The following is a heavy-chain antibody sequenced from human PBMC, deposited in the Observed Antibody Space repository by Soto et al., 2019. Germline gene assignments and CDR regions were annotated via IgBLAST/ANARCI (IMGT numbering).Heavy chain of an antibody. CDR2: IYWDDDK. CDR3: AHSPGYNSIWYPTFFK. D-gene: IGHD6-13*01. Sequence: QITLKESGPPLVKPTQTLTLTCTFSGFSLSTSGVGVGWIRQPPGKALEWLALIYWDDDKRYSLSLKSRLTNTKDTSKNQVVLTMTNMDPVDTATYYCAHSPGYNSIWYPTFFKWGQGTLVTVSS. J-gene: IGHJ4*02. V-gene: IGHV2-5*02. CDR1: GFSLSTSGVG.